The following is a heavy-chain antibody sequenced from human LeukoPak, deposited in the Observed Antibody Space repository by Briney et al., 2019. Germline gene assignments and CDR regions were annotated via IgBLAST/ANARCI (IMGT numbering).Heavy chain of an antibody. J-gene: IGHJ4*02. Sequence: GGSLKISCAAFGFTFSGYALTWVRQAPGKGLEWVSTITGSGDATYYADSVKGRFTLSRDNSQNMLYLQMNSLRAEDAARYYCAKDLAIAARPVFDSWGRGTLVTVSS. V-gene: IGHV3-23*01. CDR1: GFTFSGYA. CDR2: ITGSGDAT. CDR3: AKDLAIAARPVFDS. D-gene: IGHD6-6*01.